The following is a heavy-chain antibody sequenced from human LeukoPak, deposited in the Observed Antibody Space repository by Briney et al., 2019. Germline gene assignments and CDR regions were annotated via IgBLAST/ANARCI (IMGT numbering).Heavy chain of an antibody. CDR2: IKQDGSEK. CDR3: AREAGTGDY. V-gene: IGHV3-7*01. Sequence: GGSLRLSCAASGFTLSRYWMSWVRQAPGKGLEWVANIKQDGSEKYYVDSVKGRFTISRDNAKNSLYLQMNSLRVEDTALYYWAREAGTGDYWGQGTLVTVSS. CDR1: GFTLSRYW. J-gene: IGHJ4*02. D-gene: IGHD1-14*01.